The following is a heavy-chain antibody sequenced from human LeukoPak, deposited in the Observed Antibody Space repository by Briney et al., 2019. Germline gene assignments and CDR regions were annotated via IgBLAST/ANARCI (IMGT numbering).Heavy chain of an antibody. Sequence: GGSLRLSCVASGFTFSDFWMSWVRQAPGQGLEWVASINQDEREERFVDSVKGRFTISRDNAKNSLYLQMNSLTAEDTAIYYCARRYCSSTSCLFDYWGQGTLVTVSS. CDR1: GFTFSDFW. D-gene: IGHD2-2*01. J-gene: IGHJ4*02. CDR3: ARRYCSSTSCLFDY. CDR2: INQDEREE. V-gene: IGHV3-7*01.